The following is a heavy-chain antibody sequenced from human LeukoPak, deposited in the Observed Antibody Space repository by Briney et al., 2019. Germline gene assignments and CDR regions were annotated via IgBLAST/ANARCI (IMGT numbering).Heavy chain of an antibody. V-gene: IGHV3-23*01. CDR1: GFTFSSYA. CDR3: ARGRYCTSTTCYIDY. Sequence: PGGSLRLSCAASGFTFSSYAMTWVRQAPGKGLEWVSGISGSGDSTYYADSVKGRFTISRDNSKNTNTLYLQMNSLRAEDTAVYYCARGRYCTSTTCYIDYWGQGTLVTVSS. D-gene: IGHD2-2*02. CDR2: ISGSGDST. J-gene: IGHJ4*02.